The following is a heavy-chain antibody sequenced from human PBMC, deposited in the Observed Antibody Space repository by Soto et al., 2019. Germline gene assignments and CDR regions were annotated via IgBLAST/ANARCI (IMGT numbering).Heavy chain of an antibody. J-gene: IGHJ6*02. D-gene: IGHD6-19*01. CDR3: AKENQWLVYYYYGMDV. V-gene: IGHV3-30*18. CDR1: GFTFSSYG. Sequence: GGSLRLSCAASGFTFSSYGMHWVRQAPGKGLEWVAVISYDGSNKYYADSVKGRFTISRNNSKNTLYLQMNSLRAEDTAVYYCAKENQWLVYYYYGMDVWGQGTTVTVSS. CDR2: ISYDGSNK.